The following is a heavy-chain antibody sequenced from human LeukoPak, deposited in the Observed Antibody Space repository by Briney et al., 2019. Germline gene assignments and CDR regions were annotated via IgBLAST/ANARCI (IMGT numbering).Heavy chain of an antibody. J-gene: IGHJ3*02. D-gene: IGHD1-26*01. Sequence: GGSLRLSCAASGFTVSSSYMSWVRQAPGKGLEWVSVIYSGGSTYYADSVKGRFTISRDNSKNTLYLQMNSLRAEDTAVYYCARDGTVQDAFDIWGQGTMVTVSP. CDR1: GFTVSSSY. CDR2: IYSGGST. CDR3: ARDGTVQDAFDI. V-gene: IGHV3-53*01.